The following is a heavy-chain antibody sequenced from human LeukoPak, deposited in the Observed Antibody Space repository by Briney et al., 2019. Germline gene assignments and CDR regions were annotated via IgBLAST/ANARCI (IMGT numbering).Heavy chain of an antibody. Sequence: GGSLRLSCAASGFTFSSYDMSWVGQAPGKGLEWVSAISGSGDITYYADSVKGRFTISRDKSKNTLYLQMNSLRAEDTAVYYCAKDKTWYCSSTSCCYDYWGQGTLVTVSS. CDR3: AKDKTWYCSSTSCCYDY. CDR1: GFTFSSYD. J-gene: IGHJ4*02. V-gene: IGHV3-23*01. D-gene: IGHD2-2*01. CDR2: ISGSGDIT.